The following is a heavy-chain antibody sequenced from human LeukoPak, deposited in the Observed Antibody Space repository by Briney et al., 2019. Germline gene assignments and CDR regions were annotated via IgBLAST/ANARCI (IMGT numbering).Heavy chain of an antibody. CDR1: GFSFSDYG. CDR2: ISYDGKNE. V-gene: IGHV3-30*18. CDR3: AKKDGGRGEGTFDY. D-gene: IGHD3-10*01. Sequence: HPGRSPRLSCVASGFSFSDYGMHWVRQAPGKGLEWVAVISYDGKNENYADSVKGRFTISRDNSKNTLYLQMNSLRAEDTAMYYCAKKDGGRGEGTFDYWGQGTLVTVSS. J-gene: IGHJ4*02.